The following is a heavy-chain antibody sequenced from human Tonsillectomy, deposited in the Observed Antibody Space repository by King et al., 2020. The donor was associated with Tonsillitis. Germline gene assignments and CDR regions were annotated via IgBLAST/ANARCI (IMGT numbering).Heavy chain of an antibody. V-gene: IGHV3-33*01. Sequence: QVQLVESGGGVVQPGRSLRLSCAASGFTFSSFGMHWVRQAPGKGLEWVAVIWYDGSNKYYADSVKGRFTISRDNFMNTVYLQMNSLRAEDTAVYYCACPGYYDSSGYYDPAFDIWGQGTMVTVSS. D-gene: IGHD3-22*01. CDR1: GFTFSSFG. J-gene: IGHJ3*02. CDR2: IWYDGSNK. CDR3: ACPGYYDSSGYYDPAFDI.